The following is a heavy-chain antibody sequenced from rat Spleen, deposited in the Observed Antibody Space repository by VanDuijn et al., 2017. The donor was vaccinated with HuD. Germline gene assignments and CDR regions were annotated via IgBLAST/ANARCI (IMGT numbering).Heavy chain of an antibody. CDR2: IKYDGDAT. CDR1: GFTFSDYY. V-gene: IGHV5S10*01. Sequence: EVQLVESGGGLVQPGNSLTLSCAASGFTFSDYYMTWVRQAPTRGLEWVASIKYDGDATYYRDSVKGRFTISRDSAKSTLSLQMDSLGSEDTATYYCARHAVTTGVDYFDFWGKGVMVTVSS. CDR3: ARHAVTTGVDYFDF. J-gene: IGHJ2*01. D-gene: IGHD1-11*01.